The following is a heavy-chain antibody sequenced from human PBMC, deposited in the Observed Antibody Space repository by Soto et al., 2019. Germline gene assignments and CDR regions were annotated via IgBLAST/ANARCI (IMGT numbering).Heavy chain of an antibody. V-gene: IGHV4-39*01. Sequence: SETLSLTCTVSGGSISSSSYYWGWIRQPPGKGLEWIGSIYYSGSTYYNPSLKSRVTISVDTSKNQFSLKLSSVTAADTAVYYCARRSSMVATFDYWGQGTLVT. CDR2: IYYSGST. CDR3: ARRSSMVATFDY. CDR1: GGSISSSSYY. D-gene: IGHD5-12*01. J-gene: IGHJ4*02.